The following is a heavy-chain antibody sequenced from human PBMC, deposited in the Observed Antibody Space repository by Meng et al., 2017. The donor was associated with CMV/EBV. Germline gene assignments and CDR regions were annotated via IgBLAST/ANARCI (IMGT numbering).Heavy chain of an antibody. V-gene: IGHV3-30-3*01. CDR3: ARGDYFDY. Sequence: GRVLESGGGVGQPGRALGPSCAASGFTFSSDARTWVRQAPGKGLEWVAVISYDGSNKYYADSVKGRFTISRDNSKNTLYLQMNSLRAEDTAVYYCARGDYFDYWGQGTLVTVSS. CDR2: ISYDGSNK. CDR1: GFTFSSDA. J-gene: IGHJ4*02.